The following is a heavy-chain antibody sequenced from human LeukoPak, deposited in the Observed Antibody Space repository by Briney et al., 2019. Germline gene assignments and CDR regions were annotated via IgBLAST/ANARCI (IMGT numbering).Heavy chain of an antibody. CDR2: ISYDGSNK. CDR3: AKSTSGYCTNGVCYTGHYYYGMDV. J-gene: IGHJ6*02. Sequence: GGSLRLSCAASGFTFSSYGMHWVRQAPGKGLEWVAVISYDGSNKYYADFVKGRFTISRDNSKNTLYLQMNSLRAEDTAVYYCAKSTSGYCTNGVCYTGHYYYGMDVWGQGATVTVSS. D-gene: IGHD2-8*01. CDR1: GFTFSSYG. V-gene: IGHV3-30*18.